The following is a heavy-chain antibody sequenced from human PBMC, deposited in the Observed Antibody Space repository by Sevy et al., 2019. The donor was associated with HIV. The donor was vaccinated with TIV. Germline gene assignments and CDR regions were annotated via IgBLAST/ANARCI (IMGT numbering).Heavy chain of an antibody. J-gene: IGHJ3*02. CDR2: VYYTGGT. Sequence: SETLSLTCTVSGGSINSDHWNWIRQPPGKGLEWIGYVYYTGGTNYNPSLKNRVTISVDRTKNQFSFKLTSVTAADTAVYYCARRNDFDIWGQWTMVTVSS. V-gene: IGHV4-59*08. CDR1: GGSINSDH. CDR3: ARRNDFDI.